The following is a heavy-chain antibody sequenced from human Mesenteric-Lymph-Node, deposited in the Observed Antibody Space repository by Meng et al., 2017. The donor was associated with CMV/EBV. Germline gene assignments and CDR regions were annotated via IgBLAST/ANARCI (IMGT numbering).Heavy chain of an antibody. D-gene: IGHD2-15*01. CDR2: IFHSGTT. J-gene: IGHJ1*01. Sequence: SETLSLTCTVSGFSISNGYYWAWIRQTPGRGLKWIGSIFHSGTTHYNPSLTSRVTISVDTSKNQFSLKMSSVTAADTAVYYCARTGGVAEYFQNWGQGTLVTVSS. CDR1: GFSISNGYY. CDR3: ARTGGVAEYFQN. V-gene: IGHV4-38-2*02.